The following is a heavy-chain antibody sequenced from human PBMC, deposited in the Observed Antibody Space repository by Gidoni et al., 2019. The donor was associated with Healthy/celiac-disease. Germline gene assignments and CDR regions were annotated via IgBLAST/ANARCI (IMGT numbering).Heavy chain of an antibody. Sequence: QVQLQQWGVGLLKLSETLSPTCAVYGGSFSGYYWSWMRQPPGKGLEWMGEINHSRSTNYNPSLKSRVPISIDTSKNQFSLKLSSVTAADTAVYYCARGKGIVVVPAAIPAPNWFDPWGQGTLVTVSS. J-gene: IGHJ5*02. D-gene: IGHD2-2*02. CDR3: ARGKGIVVVPAAIPAPNWFDP. V-gene: IGHV4-34*01. CDR1: GGSFSGYY. CDR2: INHSRST.